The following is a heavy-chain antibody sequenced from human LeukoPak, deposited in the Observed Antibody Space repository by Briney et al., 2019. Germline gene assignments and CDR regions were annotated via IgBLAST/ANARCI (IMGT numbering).Heavy chain of an antibody. CDR2: ISAYNGNT. CDR1: GYTFTGYG. J-gene: IGHJ4*02. Sequence: GASVKVSCKASGYTFTGYGISWVRQAPGQGLEWMGWISAYNGNTIYAQKLQGRVTMTTDTSTSTAYMELRSLRSDDTAVHYCAREMASYGRESYFDYWGQGTLVTVSS. V-gene: IGHV1-18*01. D-gene: IGHD5-18*01. CDR3: AREMASYGRESYFDY.